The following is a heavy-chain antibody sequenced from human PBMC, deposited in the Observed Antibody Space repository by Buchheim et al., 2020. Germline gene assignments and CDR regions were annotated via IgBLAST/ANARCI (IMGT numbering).Heavy chain of an antibody. V-gene: IGHV4-61*01. CDR2: IYYSGST. J-gene: IGHJ4*02. Sequence: QVQLQESGPGLVKPSETLSLTCTVSGGSVSSGSYYWSWIRQPPGKGLEWIGYIYYSGSTNYNPSLKSRVTISVDTSKNQFYLKLSSVTAADTAVYYCARLGSAVAGSYYFDYWGQGTL. CDR3: ARLGSAVAGSYYFDY. CDR1: GGSVSSGSYY. D-gene: IGHD6-19*01.